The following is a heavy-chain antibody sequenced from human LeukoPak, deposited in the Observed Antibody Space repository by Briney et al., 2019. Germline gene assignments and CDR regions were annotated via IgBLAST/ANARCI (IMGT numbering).Heavy chain of an antibody. CDR2: IYSGDST. J-gene: IGHJ3*01. CDR3: ARRGDGGRAFDV. V-gene: IGHV3-53*01. CDR1: GFTVSTNY. D-gene: IGHD5-24*01. Sequence: GGSLRLSCAASGFTVSTNYMSWVRQAPGKGLECVSVIYSGDSTNYADSVKGRFTISRDNSKNTLYLQMNSLRAEDTAVYYCARRGDGGRAFDVWGQGTMVTVSS.